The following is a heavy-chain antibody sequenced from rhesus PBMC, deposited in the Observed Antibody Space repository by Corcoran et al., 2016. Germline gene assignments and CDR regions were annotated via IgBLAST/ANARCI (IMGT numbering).Heavy chain of an antibody. CDR1: GYSISSGYY. V-gene: IGHV4-122*02. CDR2: NTYSVST. J-gene: IGHJ4*01. D-gene: IGHD4-17*01. CDR3: AREGNPLDY. Sequence: QVQLQESGPGLVKPSETLSLTCAVSGYSISSGYYWSWIRQPPGKGLEWIGYNTYSVSTTYNPSLKSRVTMSRDTSKNQFSLKLSSGTAADTAVYYCAREGNPLDYWGQGVLVTVSS.